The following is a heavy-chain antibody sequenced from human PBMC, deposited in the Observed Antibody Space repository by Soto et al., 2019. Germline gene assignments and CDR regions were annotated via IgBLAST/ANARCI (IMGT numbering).Heavy chain of an antibody. CDR1: GFTFSNHV. CDR2: INGGGGST. D-gene: IGHD3-3*01. Sequence: GGSLRVSCAASGFTFSNHVMNWVRQAPGKGLEWVSAINGGGGSTFYADSVKGRFAISRDNSKNTLYLQMHSLRADDTAVYYCANVPEYNFWSGYRYYFDYWGHGTLVTVSS. J-gene: IGHJ4*01. CDR3: ANVPEYNFWSGYRYYFDY. V-gene: IGHV3-23*01.